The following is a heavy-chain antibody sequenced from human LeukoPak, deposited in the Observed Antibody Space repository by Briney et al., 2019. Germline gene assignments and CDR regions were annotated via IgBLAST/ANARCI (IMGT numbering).Heavy chain of an antibody. D-gene: IGHD2-15*01. J-gene: IGHJ4*02. CDR1: GGSFSGYY. Sequence: KPSETLSLTCAVYGGSFSGYYWSWIRQPPGKGLEWIGEINHSGSTNYNPSPKSRVTISVDTSKNQFSLKLSSVTAADTAVYYCARAYCSGGSCYSYDYWGQGTLVTVSS. CDR3: ARAYCSGGSCYSYDY. CDR2: INHSGST. V-gene: IGHV4-34*01.